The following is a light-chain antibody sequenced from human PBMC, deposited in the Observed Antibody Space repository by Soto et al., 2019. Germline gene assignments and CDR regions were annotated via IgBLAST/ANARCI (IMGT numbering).Light chain of an antibody. J-gene: IGKJ1*01. CDR1: QSLVYRDGNTH. CDR3: MQGTHWPPT. CDR2: MVS. Sequence: DVVLTQSPPSLPVTLGQPASISCRSSQSLVYRDGNTHLNWFQQRPGQSPRRLIYMVSTRDSGVPDSFSGSASGTDFTPKISGVEAEDVGVYYCMQGTHWPPTFGQGTKVEIK. V-gene: IGKV2-30*01.